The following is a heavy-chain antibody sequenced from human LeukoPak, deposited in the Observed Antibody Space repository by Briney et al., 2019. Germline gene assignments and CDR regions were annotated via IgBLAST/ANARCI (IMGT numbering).Heavy chain of an antibody. D-gene: IGHD4-17*01. Sequence: KPGGSLRLSCAASGFTFSSYSMNWVRQAPGKGLEWVSSISSSSSYIYYADSVKGRFSISRDNAKNSLYLQMNSLRAEDTAVYYCAKTYGPTSLYFDYWGQGTLVTVSS. CDR2: ISSSSSYI. V-gene: IGHV3-21*01. CDR1: GFTFSSYS. J-gene: IGHJ4*02. CDR3: AKTYGPTSLYFDY.